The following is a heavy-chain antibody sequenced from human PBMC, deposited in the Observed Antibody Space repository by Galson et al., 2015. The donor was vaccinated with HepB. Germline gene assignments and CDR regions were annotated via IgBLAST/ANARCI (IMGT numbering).Heavy chain of an antibody. CDR2: ISWNSGSI. CDR1: GFTFDDYA. V-gene: IGHV3-9*01. Sequence: SLRLSCAASGFTFDDYAMHWVRQAPGKGLEWVSGISWNSGSIGYADSVKGRFTISRDNAKNSLYLQMNSLRAEDTALYYCVKVGMTGTTRGTYFDYWGQGTLVTVSS. J-gene: IGHJ4*02. D-gene: IGHD1-7*01. CDR3: VKVGMTGTTRGTYFDY.